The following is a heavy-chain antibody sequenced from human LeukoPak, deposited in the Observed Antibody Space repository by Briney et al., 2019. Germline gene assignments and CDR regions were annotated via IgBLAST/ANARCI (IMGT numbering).Heavy chain of an antibody. CDR2: ISGSGGST. J-gene: IGHJ1*01. Sequence: GGSLRLFRAASGLPYSLHAMRCVPHAPGKALECVSAISGSGGSTYYADYVKGRFTISRDNSKNTLYLQMNGLRAEDTAVYYGAKGAYSSSWYISEYFQDWGQGTLVTVSS. CDR3: AKGAYSSSWYISEYFQD. D-gene: IGHD6-13*01. V-gene: IGHV3-23*01. CDR1: GLPYSLHA.